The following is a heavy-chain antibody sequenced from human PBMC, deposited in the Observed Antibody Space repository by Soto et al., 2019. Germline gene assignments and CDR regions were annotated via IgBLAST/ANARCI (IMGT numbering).Heavy chain of an antibody. D-gene: IGHD2-15*01. CDR3: ARVPTHCSGGSCYSP. V-gene: IGHV1-3*01. Sequence: GASVKVSCKASGYTFTSYAMHWMRQAPGQRLEWMGWINAGNGNTKYSQKFQGRVTITRDTSASTAYMELSSLRSEDTAVYYCARVPTHCSGGSCYSPWGQGTLVTVSS. J-gene: IGHJ5*02. CDR1: GYTFTSYA. CDR2: INAGNGNT.